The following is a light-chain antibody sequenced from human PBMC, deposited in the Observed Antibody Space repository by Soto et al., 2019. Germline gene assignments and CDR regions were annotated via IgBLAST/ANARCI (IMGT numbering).Light chain of an antibody. CDR3: SSDTDSSNYV. CDR1: SSDLAIYNY. V-gene: IGLV2-14*01. Sequence: HSVLTQPASVSGSPGQSITISCTGTSSDLAIYNYVSWYQQQPGKAPKLMIYQVTNRPSGVSNRFSGSRSGNTASLTISGLQAEDEADYYCSSDTDSSNYVFGTGTKLTVL. CDR2: QVT. J-gene: IGLJ1*01.